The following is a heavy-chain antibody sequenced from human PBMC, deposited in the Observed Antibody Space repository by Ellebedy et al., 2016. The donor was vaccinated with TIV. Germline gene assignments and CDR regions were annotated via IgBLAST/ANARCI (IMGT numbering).Heavy chain of an antibody. CDR1: GYSFTSYW. CDR2: IDPSDSYT. Sequence: GGSLRLSXKGSGYSFTSYWISWVRQMPGKGLEWMGSIDPSDSYTNYSPSFQGHVTISADKSISTAYLQWSSLKASDTAMYYCARREVVVVAASPYGMDVWGQGTTVTVSS. V-gene: IGHV5-10-1*01. D-gene: IGHD2-15*01. CDR3: ARREVVVVAASPYGMDV. J-gene: IGHJ6*02.